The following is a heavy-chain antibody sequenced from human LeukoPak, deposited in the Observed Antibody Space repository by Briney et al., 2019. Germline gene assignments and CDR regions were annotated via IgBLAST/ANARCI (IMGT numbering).Heavy chain of an antibody. J-gene: IGHJ4*02. D-gene: IGHD4-23*01. CDR2: IYHSGST. V-gene: IGHV4-30-2*01. CDR1: GGSISSGGYS. CDR3: ARGGDRWLSGNLDY. Sequence: SQTLSPTCAVSGGSISSGGYSWSWIRQPPGKGLEWIGYIYHSGSTYYNPSLKSRVTISVDRSKNQFSLKLSSVTAADTAVYYCARGGDRWLSGNLDYWGQGTLVTVSS.